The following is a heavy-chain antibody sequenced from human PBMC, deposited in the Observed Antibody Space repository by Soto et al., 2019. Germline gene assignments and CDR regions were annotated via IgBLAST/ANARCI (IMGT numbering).Heavy chain of an antibody. J-gene: IGHJ4*02. CDR2: IYDGGSS. D-gene: IGHD1-26*01. Sequence: QLQLQESGPGLVKPSETLSLTCTVSGGSISSSTYYWGWVRQPPGKGLEWIASIYDGGSSHYHPSLKSRVTISVDTSKNQFSLKLSSMTAADTAVYYCAIHSSGSRHPGFDYWGQGTLVTVSS. V-gene: IGHV4-39*01. CDR1: GGSISSSTYY. CDR3: AIHSSGSRHPGFDY.